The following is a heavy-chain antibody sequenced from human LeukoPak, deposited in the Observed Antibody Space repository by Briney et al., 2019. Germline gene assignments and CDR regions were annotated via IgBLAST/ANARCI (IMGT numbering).Heavy chain of an antibody. J-gene: IGHJ4*02. Sequence: ASVKVSCKVSGYTLTELSMHWVRQAPGKGLEWMGGFDPEDGETIYAQKFQGRVTMTEDTSTDTAYVELSSLRSEDTAVYYCATDTGIVGATAFDYWGQGTLVTVSS. V-gene: IGHV1-24*01. CDR1: GYTLTELS. CDR3: ATDTGIVGATAFDY. D-gene: IGHD1-26*01. CDR2: FDPEDGET.